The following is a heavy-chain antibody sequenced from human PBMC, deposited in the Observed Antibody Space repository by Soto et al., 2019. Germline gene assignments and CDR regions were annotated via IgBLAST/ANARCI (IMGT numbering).Heavy chain of an antibody. Sequence: YYADSVKGRLTISRDNSKNTLYLQIHTLRAEDTAVYYCAKVSSSWYAGFFDLWGQETLVTVSS. J-gene: IGHJ4*02. D-gene: IGHD6-13*01. CDR3: AKVSSSWYAGFFDL. V-gene: IGHV3-23*01.